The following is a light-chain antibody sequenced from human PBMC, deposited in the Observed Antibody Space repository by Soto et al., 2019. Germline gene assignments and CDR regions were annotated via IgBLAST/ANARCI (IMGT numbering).Light chain of an antibody. CDR2: DVY. V-gene: IGLV2-11*01. CDR3: CSYAGTYTYV. CDR1: IIGGYNY. J-gene: IGLJ1*01. Sequence: SALTQPRSVSGSPGQSVTISCTGSIIGGYNYVSWYQQHPGKAPRVMIYDVYKRPSGVPDRFSGSKSGNTASLTISGLQADDEANYYCCSYAGTYTYVFGSGTKLTVL.